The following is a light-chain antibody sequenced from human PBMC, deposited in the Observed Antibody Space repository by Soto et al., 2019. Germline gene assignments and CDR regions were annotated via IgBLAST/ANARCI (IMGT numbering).Light chain of an antibody. Sequence: EILFTQSPATLSLSTGERATLSCRASQSVSSYLAWYQQKPGQAPRLLIYDASNRANGIPARFSGSGSGTDFTLTISSLEPEDFAVYYCQQRSNWPSITFGQGTRLEIK. CDR1: QSVSSY. V-gene: IGKV3-11*01. CDR3: QQRSNWPSIT. J-gene: IGKJ5*01. CDR2: DAS.